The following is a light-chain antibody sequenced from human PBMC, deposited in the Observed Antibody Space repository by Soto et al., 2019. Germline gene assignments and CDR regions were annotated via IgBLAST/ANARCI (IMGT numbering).Light chain of an antibody. CDR1: QSVSSY. V-gene: IGKV3-11*01. CDR2: DAS. Sequence: EIVLTQSPATLSLSPGERATLSCRASQSVSSYLAWYQQKPGQAPRLLIYDASNRATGIPARFSGSGAGTDFTLTSSSLEPEDFAVYYCQQRSNWPLTFGPGTKVDIQ. J-gene: IGKJ3*01. CDR3: QQRSNWPLT.